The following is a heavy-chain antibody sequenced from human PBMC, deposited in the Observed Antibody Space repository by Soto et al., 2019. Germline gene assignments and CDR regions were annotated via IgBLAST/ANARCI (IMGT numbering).Heavy chain of an antibody. V-gene: IGHV3-48*01. Sequence: PGGSLRLSCAASGFTFSSYSMNWVRQAPGKGLEWVSYISSSSSTIYYADSVKGRFTISRDNAKNSLYLQMNSLRAEDTAVYYCARSSYYDFWSDQYQGHYMDVWGKGTTVTVSS. CDR1: GFTFSSYS. D-gene: IGHD3-3*01. J-gene: IGHJ6*03. CDR2: ISSSSSTI. CDR3: ARSSYYDFWSDQYQGHYMDV.